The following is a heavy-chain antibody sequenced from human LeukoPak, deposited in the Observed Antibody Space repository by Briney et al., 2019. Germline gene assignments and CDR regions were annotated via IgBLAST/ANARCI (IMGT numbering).Heavy chain of an antibody. J-gene: IGHJ4*02. CDR1: GFTFSSYG. D-gene: IGHD3-22*01. CDR3: AKEADYDSSGYFGY. CDR2: IRYDGSNK. V-gene: IGHV3-30*02. Sequence: GGSLRLSCAASGFTFSSYGMHWVRQAPGKGLEWVAFIRYDGSNKYYADSVKGRFTISRDNSKNTLYLQMNSLRAEDTAVYYCAKEADYDSSGYFGYWGQGTLVTVSS.